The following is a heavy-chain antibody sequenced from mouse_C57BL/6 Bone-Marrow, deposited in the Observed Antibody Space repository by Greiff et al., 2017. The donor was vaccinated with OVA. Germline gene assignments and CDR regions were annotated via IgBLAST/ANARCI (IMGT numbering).Heavy chain of an antibody. CDR1: GFTFSSYA. D-gene: IGHD2-5*01. V-gene: IGHV5-9-1*02. J-gene: IGHJ3*01. CDR2: ISSGGDYI. Sequence: VQLKESGEGLVKPGGSLKLSCAASGFTFSSYAMSWVRQTPEKRLEWVAYISSGGDYIYYADTVKGRFTISRDNARNTLYLQMSSLKSEDTAMYYCTRGDSNYIAYWGQGTLVTVSA. CDR3: TRGDSNYIAY.